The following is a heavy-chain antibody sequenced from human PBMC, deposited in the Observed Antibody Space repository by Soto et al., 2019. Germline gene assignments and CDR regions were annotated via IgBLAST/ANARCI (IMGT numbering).Heavy chain of an antibody. CDR1: GGTFSSYT. CDR2: IIPILGIA. V-gene: IGHV1-69*02. J-gene: IGHJ4*02. D-gene: IGHD5-12*01. Sequence: SVKVSCKASGGTFSSYTISWVRQAPGQGLEWMGRIIPILGIANYAQKFQGRVTITADKSTSTAYMELSSLRSEDTAVYYCARVRPSVEMATISDYWGQGTLVTVSS. CDR3: ARVRPSVEMATISDY.